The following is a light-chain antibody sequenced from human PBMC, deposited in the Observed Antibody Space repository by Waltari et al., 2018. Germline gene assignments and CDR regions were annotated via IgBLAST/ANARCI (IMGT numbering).Light chain of an antibody. CDR2: QDT. V-gene: IGLV3-1*01. J-gene: IGLJ2*01. CDR3: QAWDSSTVV. CDR1: KLGDKY. Sequence: SYELTQPPSVSVSPGQTASITCSGDKLGDKYACWYQQKPGQSPVLVMYQDTKWPSGIPGRFSGSNSGNTATLTISGTQAMDEADYYCQAWDSSTVVFGGGTKLTVL.